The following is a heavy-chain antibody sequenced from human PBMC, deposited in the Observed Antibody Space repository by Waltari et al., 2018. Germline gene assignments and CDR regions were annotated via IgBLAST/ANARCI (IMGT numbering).Heavy chain of an antibody. Sequence: GQLVQFGAGLKRPGASITVSCKAYRYALPSHSRHRVRQAPGQGLEWMRRINPNSGETSYAQKVQGRVTMTRDTSVSTAYVELSELTSDDTAFYFCARGYYGDYAHDSWGQGALVTVSS. CDR1: RYALPSHS. CDR3: ARGYYGDYAHDS. J-gene: IGHJ5*01. D-gene: IGHD4-17*01. CDR2: INPNSGET. V-gene: IGHV1-2*02.